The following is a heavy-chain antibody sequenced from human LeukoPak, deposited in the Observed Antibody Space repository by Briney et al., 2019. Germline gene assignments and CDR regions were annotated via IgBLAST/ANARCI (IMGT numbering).Heavy chain of an antibody. CDR1: GFTFSNYA. CDR3: AKQSESYDSTGSTFDF. CDR2: ISYDGSNK. D-gene: IGHD3-22*01. V-gene: IGHV3-30*18. Sequence: PGRSLRLSCAASGFTFSNYAMHWVRQAPGKGLEWVAVISYDGSNKYYADSVKGRFTISRDNSKNTLYLQMNSLRAEDTAVYYCAKQSESYDSTGSTFDFWGQGTLVTVSS. J-gene: IGHJ4*02.